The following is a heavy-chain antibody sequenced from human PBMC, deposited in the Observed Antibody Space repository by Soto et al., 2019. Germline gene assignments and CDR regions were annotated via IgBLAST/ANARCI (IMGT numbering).Heavy chain of an antibody. Sequence: GGSLRLSCAASGFTFSNAWMSWVRQAPGEGLEWVGRIKSKTDGGTTDYAAPVKGRFTISRDDSKNTLYLQMNSLKTEDTAVYYCTTDAGWDYYYGMDVWGQGTTVTVSS. CDR3: TTDAGWDYYYGMDV. CDR2: IKSKTDGGTT. V-gene: IGHV3-15*01. J-gene: IGHJ6*02. CDR1: GFTFSNAW.